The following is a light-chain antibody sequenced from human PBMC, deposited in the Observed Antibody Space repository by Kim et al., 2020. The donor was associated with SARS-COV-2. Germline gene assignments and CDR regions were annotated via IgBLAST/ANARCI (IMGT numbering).Light chain of an antibody. Sequence: ASIGDRVTITCRASQGISSYLNWYQQKPGKGPKPLIYAASSLQSGVPSRFSGSGSGTEFTLTISSLQPEDFATYYCQQSYSTPLTFGGGTKVDIK. CDR2: AAS. J-gene: IGKJ4*01. CDR3: QQSYSTPLT. CDR1: QGISSY. V-gene: IGKV1-39*01.